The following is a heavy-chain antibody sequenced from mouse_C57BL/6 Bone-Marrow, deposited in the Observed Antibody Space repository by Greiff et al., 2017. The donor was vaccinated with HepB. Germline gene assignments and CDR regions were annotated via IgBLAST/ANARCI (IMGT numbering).Heavy chain of an antibody. CDR1: GFTFSSYA. CDR3: ARDLSAY. Sequence: DVHLVESGGGLVKPGGSLKLSCAASGFTFSSYAMSWVRQTPEKRLEWVATISDGGSYTYYPDNVKGRFTISRDNAKNNLYLQMSHLKSEDTAMYYCARDLSAYWGQGTLVTVSA. CDR2: ISDGGSYT. J-gene: IGHJ3*01. V-gene: IGHV5-4*01.